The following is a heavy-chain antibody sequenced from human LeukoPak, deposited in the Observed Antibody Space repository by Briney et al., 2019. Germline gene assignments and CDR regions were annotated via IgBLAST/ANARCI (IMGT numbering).Heavy chain of an antibody. J-gene: IGHJ6*03. CDR3: ARGHDYSNYYYYYMVV. V-gene: IGHV4-59*01. CDR1: DGSISNYY. Sequence: PSETLSLTCTVSDGSISNYYLSWIRQPPGKGLEWIGYIYYSGSTNYNPSLKSRVTISVDTSKNQFSLKLSSVTAADTAVYYCARGHDYSNYYYYYMVVWGKGTTVTVSS. D-gene: IGHD4-11*01. CDR2: IYYSGST.